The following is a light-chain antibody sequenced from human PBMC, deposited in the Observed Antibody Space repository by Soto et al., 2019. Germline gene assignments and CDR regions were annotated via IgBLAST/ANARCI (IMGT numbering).Light chain of an antibody. CDR2: AAS. J-gene: IGKJ4*01. Sequence: AWYQQKPGKAHKLLIYAASTLQSGGPSRFSGSGSGTDFTLTISSLQPEDFATYYCQQRNSYPLTFRRETELDIK. V-gene: IGKV1-9*01. CDR3: QQRNSYPLT.